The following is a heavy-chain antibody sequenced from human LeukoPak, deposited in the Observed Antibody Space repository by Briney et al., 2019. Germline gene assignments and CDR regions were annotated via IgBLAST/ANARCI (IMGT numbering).Heavy chain of an antibody. CDR1: GYTFIDYY. D-gene: IGHD6-19*01. CDR3: ARSGYNSGWAFDF. J-gene: IGHJ4*02. CDR2: INPNGGAT. V-gene: IGHV1-2*02. Sequence: AAVKVSCKASGYTFIDYYMHWVGQAPGQGVEWIGWINPNGGATDYAQNFQGRVTLTRDTSISTAYMELSSLRSDDTAVYYCARSGYNSGWAFDFWGQGTLVTVSS.